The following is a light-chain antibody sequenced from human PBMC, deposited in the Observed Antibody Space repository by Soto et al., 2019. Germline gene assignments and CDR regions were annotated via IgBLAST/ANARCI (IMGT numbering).Light chain of an antibody. V-gene: IGLV2-23*01. J-gene: IGLJ3*02. CDR2: EDN. CDR3: CSYAPISTVV. Sequence: QSALTQPASVSGSPGQSITISCTGTSSDVGSYNLVSWYQQHPGKAPKLMIYEDNKRPSGVSNRFSGSKSGNTASLTISGXXXXXXXXXYCCSYAPISTVVFGGGTQLTVL. CDR1: SSDVGSYNL.